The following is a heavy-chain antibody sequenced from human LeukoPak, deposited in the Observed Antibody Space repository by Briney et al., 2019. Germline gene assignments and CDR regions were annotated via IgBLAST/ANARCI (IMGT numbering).Heavy chain of an antibody. V-gene: IGHV4-39*07. J-gene: IGHJ4*02. Sequence: PSETLSLTCTVSGGSISSSRYYGGWIRQPPGKGLEWIGSLYYSGSTSYNPSLKSRVTISVDTSKNQVSLKMNAMTAADTAVYYCARCYGDYVGGIPHFDSWGQGSLVIVSS. CDR1: GGSISSSRYY. CDR2: LYYSGST. CDR3: ARCYGDYVGGIPHFDS. D-gene: IGHD4-17*01.